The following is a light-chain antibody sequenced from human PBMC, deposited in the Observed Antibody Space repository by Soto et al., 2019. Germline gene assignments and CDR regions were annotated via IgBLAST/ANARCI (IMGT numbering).Light chain of an antibody. V-gene: IGLV8-61*01. CDR1: SGSVSASYY. CDR2: STN. CDR3: VLHMGSGISM. Sequence: QTVVTQEPSFSVSPGGTVTLTCDLSSGSVSASYYPSWYQQTPGQAPRTLIYSTNTRSSGVPDRFSGSILGNKAALTITGAQADDESDYYCVLHMGSGISMFGGGTKLTVL. J-gene: IGLJ3*02.